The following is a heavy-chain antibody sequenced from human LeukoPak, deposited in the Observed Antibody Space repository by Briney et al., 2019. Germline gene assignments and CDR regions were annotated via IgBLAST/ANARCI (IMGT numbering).Heavy chain of an antibody. D-gene: IGHD3-10*01. V-gene: IGHV4-39*01. CDR2: MYYSGST. CDR1: GGSISSIIYY. CDR3: ARHSRSVDYGSGSYTWDY. Sequence: KPSETLSLTCTVSGGSISSIIYYWGWIRQPPGKGLEWIGTMYYSGSTYYNVSLKSRVTISVDTSRNQFSLKLSSVTAADTAVYYCARHSRSVDYGSGSYTWDYWGQGTLVTVSS. J-gene: IGHJ4*02.